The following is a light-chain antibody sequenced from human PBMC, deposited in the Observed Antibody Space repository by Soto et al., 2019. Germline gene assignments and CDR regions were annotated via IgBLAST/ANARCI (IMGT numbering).Light chain of an antibody. CDR3: QQYNNWPPWT. V-gene: IGKV3-15*01. J-gene: IGKJ1*01. CDR1: QSIGSN. Sequence: EIVMPQSPATLSVSPGERDTLSCRASQSIGSNLAWYQQKPGQAPRLLIYAASIRATDFPARFSGSGSGTEFTLTISGLQSDDFAVYFCQQYNNWPPWTFGHGTNVEIK. CDR2: AAS.